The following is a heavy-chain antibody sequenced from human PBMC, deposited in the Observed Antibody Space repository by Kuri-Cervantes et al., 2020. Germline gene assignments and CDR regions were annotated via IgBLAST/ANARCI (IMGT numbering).Heavy chain of an antibody. CDR3: AKAASLSSGYHFVV. V-gene: IGHV3-11*06. D-gene: IGHD3-22*01. CDR1: GYSISSGYY. J-gene: IGHJ4*02. CDR2: ISSSSSYI. Sequence: GGSLRLSCAVSGYSISSGYYWGWIRQPPGKGLEWVSCISSSSSYIYYADSVKGRFTISRDNAKNSLYLQMNSLRVEDTAVYYCAKAASLSSGYHFVVWGQGTLVTVSS.